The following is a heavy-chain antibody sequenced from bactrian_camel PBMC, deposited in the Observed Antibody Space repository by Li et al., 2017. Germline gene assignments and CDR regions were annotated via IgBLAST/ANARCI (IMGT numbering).Heavy chain of an antibody. CDR1: GFTFGTYD. Sequence: VQLVESGGGLVQPGGSLRLSCAASGFTFGTYDMSWVRQAPGKGLEWVSEMSGYGGLAFGGGSYYADSVKGRFTISKDNAKSTLFLQMNSLKTEDTGVYYCVTVKYCSGFYCYWTFAHWGQGTQVTVS. J-gene: IGHJ4*01. CDR2: MSGYGGLAFGGGS. CDR3: VTVKYCSGFYCYWTFAH. V-gene: IGHV3S40*01. D-gene: IGHD2*01.